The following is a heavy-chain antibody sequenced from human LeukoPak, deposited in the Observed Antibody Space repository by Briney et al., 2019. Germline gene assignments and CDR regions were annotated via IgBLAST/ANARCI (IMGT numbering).Heavy chain of an antibody. CDR2: INPNSGGT. CDR3: ARVGSDSSGWRRFDY. Sequence: GASVKVSCKASGYTFTGYYMHWVRQAPGQGLEWMGWINPNSGGTNSAQKFQGRVTMTRDTSISTAYMELSRLRSDDTAAYYCARVGSDSSGWRRFDYWGQGTLVTVSS. V-gene: IGHV1-2*02. J-gene: IGHJ4*02. CDR1: GYTFTGYY. D-gene: IGHD6-19*01.